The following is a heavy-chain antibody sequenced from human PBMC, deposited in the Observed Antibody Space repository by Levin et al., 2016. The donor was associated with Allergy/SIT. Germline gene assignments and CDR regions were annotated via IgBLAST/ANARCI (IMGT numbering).Heavy chain of an antibody. Sequence: SVKVSCKASGGTFSSYAISWVRQAPGQGLEWMGRIIPILGIANYAQKFQGRVTITADKSTSTAYMELSSLRSEDTAVYYCARVSHGEGWLHYRHAFDIWGQGTMVTVSS. V-gene: IGHV1-69*04. CDR1: GGTFSSYA. CDR3: ARVSHGEGWLHYRHAFDI. J-gene: IGHJ3*02. CDR2: IIPILGIA. D-gene: IGHD5-24*01.